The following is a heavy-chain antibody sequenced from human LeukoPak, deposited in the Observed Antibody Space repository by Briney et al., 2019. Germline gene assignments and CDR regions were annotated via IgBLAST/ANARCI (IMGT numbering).Heavy chain of an antibody. V-gene: IGHV3-23*01. J-gene: IGHJ4*02. CDR1: GFTFSSYV. CDR3: AENHYDSSGYYPHD. Sequence: PGGSLRLSCAASGFTFSSYVMSWVRQAPGKGLEWVSAISGSGGSTYYADSVKGRFTISRDNSKNTLYLQMNSLRAEDTAVYYCAENHYDSSGYYPHDWGQGTLVTVSS. CDR2: ISGSGGST. D-gene: IGHD3-22*01.